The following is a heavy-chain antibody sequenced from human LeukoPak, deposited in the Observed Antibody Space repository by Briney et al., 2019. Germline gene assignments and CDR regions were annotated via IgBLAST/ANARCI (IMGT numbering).Heavy chain of an antibody. D-gene: IGHD6-13*01. J-gene: IGHJ4*02. V-gene: IGHV3-20*04. Sequence: PGGSLRLSCAASGFTFDDYGMSWVRQAPGKGLEWVSGINWNGGSTGYADSVKGRFTISRDNAKNSLYLQMNSLRAEDTALYYCASQLSIAAADNYWGQGTLVTVSS. CDR3: ASQLSIAAADNY. CDR1: GFTFDDYG. CDR2: INWNGGST.